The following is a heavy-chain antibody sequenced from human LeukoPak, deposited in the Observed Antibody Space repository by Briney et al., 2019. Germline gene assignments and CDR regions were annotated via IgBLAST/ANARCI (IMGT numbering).Heavy chain of an antibody. Sequence: SETLSLTCAVSGGSISNYYWSWIRQPPGKGLEWIGYIYYSGSTSYNPSLKSRVTISVDTSKNQFSLRLSSVTAADTAVYYCARDHYYDSSGYTFRHWGQGTLVTVSS. V-gene: IGHV4-59*01. J-gene: IGHJ1*01. D-gene: IGHD3-22*01. CDR1: GGSISNYY. CDR2: IYYSGST. CDR3: ARDHYYDSSGYTFRH.